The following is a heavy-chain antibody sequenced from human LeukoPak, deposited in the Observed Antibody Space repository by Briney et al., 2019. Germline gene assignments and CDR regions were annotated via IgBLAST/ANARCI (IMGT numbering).Heavy chain of an antibody. CDR1: GFTFSTYA. CDR3: AKENYDYALDY. J-gene: IGHJ4*02. D-gene: IGHD3-16*01. Sequence: GGSLRLSCAVSGFTFSTYAMTWVRQAPGKGLEWVSSISGTGDNTYYADSVKGRFTISRDNSKNTLYLQMNSLRAEDTAVYYCAKENYDYALDYWGQGTLVTVSS. CDR2: ISGTGDNT. V-gene: IGHV3-23*01.